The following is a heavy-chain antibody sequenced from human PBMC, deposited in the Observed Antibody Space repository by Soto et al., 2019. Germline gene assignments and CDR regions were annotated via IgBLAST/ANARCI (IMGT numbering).Heavy chain of an antibody. CDR2: IIPIFGTA. CDR1: GGTFSSYA. CDR3: ARVGPLSSFYDSSGYYGPFDY. V-gene: IGHV1-69*13. D-gene: IGHD3-22*01. J-gene: IGHJ4*02. Sequence: SVKVSCKASGGTFSSYAISWLRQAPGQGLEWMGGIIPIFGTANYAQKFQGRVTITADESTSTAYMELSSLRSEDTAVYYCARVGPLSSFYDSSGYYGPFDYWGQGTLVTVSS.